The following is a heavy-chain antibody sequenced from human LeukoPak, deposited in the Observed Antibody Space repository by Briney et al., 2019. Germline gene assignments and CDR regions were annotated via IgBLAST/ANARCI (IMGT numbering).Heavy chain of an antibody. D-gene: IGHD2-2*01. CDR3: ASPYQLLFESAFDI. V-gene: IGHV1-2*02. Sequence: ASVEVSCKASGYTFTGYYMHWVRQAPGQGLEWMGWINPNSGGTNYAQKFQGRVTMTRDTSISTAYMELSRLRSDDTAVYYCASPYQLLFESAFDIWAKGQWSPSLQ. CDR1: GYTFTGYY. J-gene: IGHJ3*02. CDR2: INPNSGGT.